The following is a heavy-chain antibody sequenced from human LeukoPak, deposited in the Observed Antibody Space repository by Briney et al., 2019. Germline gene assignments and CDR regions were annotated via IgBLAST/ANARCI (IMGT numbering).Heavy chain of an antibody. J-gene: IGHJ4*02. CDR1: GFTFSSYA. V-gene: IGHV3-23*01. CDR2: ISVSGGST. D-gene: IGHD3-10*01. Sequence: SGGSLRLSCAASGFTFSSYAVSWVRQAPGKGLEWVSSISVSGGSTYYANSVKGRFTISRDNSMDTLYLQMNSLRADDSAVYYCARDQYGSGIYDDWGQGILVTVSS. CDR3: ARDQYGSGIYDD.